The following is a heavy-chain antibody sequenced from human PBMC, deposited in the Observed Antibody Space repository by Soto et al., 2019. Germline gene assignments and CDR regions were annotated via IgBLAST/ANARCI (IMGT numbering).Heavy chain of an antibody. V-gene: IGHV3-74*01. CDR3: ARDRGWSLFDY. D-gene: IGHD6-19*01. J-gene: IGHJ4*02. CDR2: TNSDGSDT. CDR1: GFTFSSYW. Sequence: EVQLVESGGGLVQPRGSLRLSCAASGFTFSSYWMYWVRQAPGKGLVWVSRTNSDGSDTTYADSVKGRFTISRDNAKNTLYLQMNSLRAEDTAVYYCARDRGWSLFDYWGQGTLVTVSS.